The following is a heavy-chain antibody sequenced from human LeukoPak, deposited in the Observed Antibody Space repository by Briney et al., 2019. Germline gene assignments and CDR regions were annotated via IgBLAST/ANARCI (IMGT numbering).Heavy chain of an antibody. Sequence: PGGSLRLSCAASGFTFSRYWMSWVRQAPGKGLEWVANIKQDGSEKYYVDSVKGRFTISRDNAKNSLYLQMNSLRAEDTAVYYCARVSGYSSSWYYFDYWGQGTLVTVSS. D-gene: IGHD6-13*01. J-gene: IGHJ4*02. CDR3: ARVSGYSSSWYYFDY. CDR2: IKQDGSEK. V-gene: IGHV3-7*01. CDR1: GFTFSRYW.